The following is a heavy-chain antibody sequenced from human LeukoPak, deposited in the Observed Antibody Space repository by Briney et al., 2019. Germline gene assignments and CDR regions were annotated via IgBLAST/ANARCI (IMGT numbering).Heavy chain of an antibody. Sequence: GGSLRLSCAASGFTFSSYSMNWVRQAPGKGLEWVSSISSSSSYIYYADSVKGRFTISRDNAKNSLYLQMNSLRAEDTAVYYCARSGALLWFGELSTYYYYYGMDVWGQGTTVTVSS. CDR3: ARSGALLWFGELSTYYYYYGMDV. D-gene: IGHD3-10*01. J-gene: IGHJ6*02. CDR1: GFTFSSYS. CDR2: ISSSSSYI. V-gene: IGHV3-21*01.